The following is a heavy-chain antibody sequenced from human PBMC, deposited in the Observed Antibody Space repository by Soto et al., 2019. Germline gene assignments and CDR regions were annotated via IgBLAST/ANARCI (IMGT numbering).Heavy chain of an antibody. CDR1: GYTFTSYG. CDR2: ISAYNGNT. D-gene: IGHD3-9*01. V-gene: IGHV1-18*01. CDR3: ARESGYFDWPTDAFDI. Sequence: QVQLVQSGAEVKKPGASVKVSCKASGYTFTSYGISWVRQAPGQGLEWMGWISAYNGNTNYAQKLQGRVTMTTDTSTXXAYMELRSLRSDDTAVYYCARESGYFDWPTDAFDIWGQGTMVTVSS. J-gene: IGHJ3*02.